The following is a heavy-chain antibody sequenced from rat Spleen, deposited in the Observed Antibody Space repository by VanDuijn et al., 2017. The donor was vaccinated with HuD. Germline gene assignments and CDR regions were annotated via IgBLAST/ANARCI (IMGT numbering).Heavy chain of an antibody. CDR1: GFSLLSYA. D-gene: IGHD1-12*03. CDR2: IQNGGST. Sequence: QVRLKESGPGLVQPAQTLSLTCTVSGFSLLSYAVNWVRQPPGKGLEWMGRIQNGGSTDYNSGLKSRLSISRDTSKSQVFLKMNSLQTEDTAMYFCASQYYYDGYYRDYWGQGVMVTVSS. J-gene: IGHJ2*01. V-gene: IGHV2-27*01. CDR3: ASQYYYDGYYRDY.